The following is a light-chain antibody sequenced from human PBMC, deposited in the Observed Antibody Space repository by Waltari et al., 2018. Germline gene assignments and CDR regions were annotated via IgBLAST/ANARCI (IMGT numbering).Light chain of an antibody. CDR2: KIS. CDR1: QRLVFRAGNTY. Sequence: DVVMTQSPLSLPVTLGQPASIPCRSSQRLVFRAGNTYLNWFQQRPGQSPRRLIYKISNRDSGVPDRFSGSGSGTDFTLKITRVEAEDVGGVYYCMQGTHWPYTFGQGTKLDIK. CDR3: MQGTHWPYT. V-gene: IGKV2-30*01. J-gene: IGKJ2*01.